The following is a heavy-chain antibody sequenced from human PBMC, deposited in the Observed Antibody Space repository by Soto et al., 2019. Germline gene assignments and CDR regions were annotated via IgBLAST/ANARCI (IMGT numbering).Heavy chain of an antibody. D-gene: IGHD3-22*01. J-gene: IGHJ4*02. CDR2: IYNSGST. CDR1: GGSINSGDYS. V-gene: IGHV4-31*03. CDR3: ARTPPYYYDSTGYYFDY. Sequence: QVQLQESGPGLVKPSQTLSLTCTVSGGSINSGDYSWTWIRQHPGKGLEWIGHIYNSGSTYYNPSLTSRVTISVDTSKNQFSLRLSSVTAADTAVYYCARTPPYYYDSTGYYFDYWGQGTLVTVSS.